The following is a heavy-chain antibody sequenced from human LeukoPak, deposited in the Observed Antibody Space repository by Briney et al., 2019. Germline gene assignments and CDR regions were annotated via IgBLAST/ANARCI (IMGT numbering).Heavy chain of an antibody. Sequence: GGSLRLSCAASGFTFSSYAMSWVRQAPGKGLEWVSAISGSGGSTYYADSVKGRFTISRDNSKNTLYVQMNSLRAADTAVYYCALGLRYCSSTSCYPSAFDIWGQGTMVTVSS. J-gene: IGHJ3*02. CDR3: ALGLRYCSSTSCYPSAFDI. CDR2: ISGSGGST. CDR1: GFTFSSYA. V-gene: IGHV3-23*01. D-gene: IGHD2-2*01.